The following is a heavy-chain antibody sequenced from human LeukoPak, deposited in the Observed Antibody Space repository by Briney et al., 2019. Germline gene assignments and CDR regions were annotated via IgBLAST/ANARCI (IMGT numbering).Heavy chain of an antibody. V-gene: IGHV3-48*01. CDR2: ISSSSSTI. D-gene: IGHD3-3*01. CDR1: GFTFSSYS. J-gene: IGHJ3*02. CDR3: AREVAVTIFGVVMSHAFDI. Sequence: GGSLRLSCAASGFTFSSYSMNWVRQAPGKGLEWVSYISSSSSTIYYADSVKGRFTISRDNDKNSLYLQMNSLRAEDTAVYYCAREVAVTIFGVVMSHAFDIWGQGTMVTVSS.